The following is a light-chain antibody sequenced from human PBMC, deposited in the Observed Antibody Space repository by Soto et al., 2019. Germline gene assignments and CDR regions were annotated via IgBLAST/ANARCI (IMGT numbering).Light chain of an antibody. CDR1: QSVSSY. CDR3: QQYVASPYT. CDR2: DAS. V-gene: IGKV3-11*01. J-gene: IGKJ2*01. Sequence: EIVLTQSPATLSLSPGEIATLSCSASQSVSSYLAWYQQKPGQAPRLLIYDASNRATGIPARFSGSGSGTDFTLTISSLEPEDFAVYYCQQYVASPYTFGQGTKVDIK.